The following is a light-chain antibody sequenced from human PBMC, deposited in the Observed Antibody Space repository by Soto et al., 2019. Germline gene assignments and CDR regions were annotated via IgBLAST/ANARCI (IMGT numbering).Light chain of an antibody. Sequence: DVMMTQSPLSLPVTLGQPASISCRSSQSLIHSDGDTYLNWFQQRPGQSPRRLIYKVSDRDSGAPDRFTVRGAGTDFTLKISRVEAEYVGVYSCMQGTHWPWTFGQGTEVEIK. CDR2: KVS. CDR3: MQGTHWPWT. J-gene: IGKJ1*01. V-gene: IGKV2-30*02. CDR1: QSLIHSDGDTY.